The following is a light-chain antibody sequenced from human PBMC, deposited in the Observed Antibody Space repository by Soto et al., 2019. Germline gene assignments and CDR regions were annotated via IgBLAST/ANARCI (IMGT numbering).Light chain of an antibody. CDR3: CSYAGSYTFVI. CDR2: DVS. CDR1: SSDVGGYNY. J-gene: IGLJ2*01. Sequence: QSALTQPRSVSGSPGQSVTISFTGTSSDVGGYNYVSWYQQHPGKAPKLMIYDVSKRPSGVPDRFSGFKSGNTASLTISGLQAEDEADYYCCSYAGSYTFVIFGGGTKLTVL. V-gene: IGLV2-11*01.